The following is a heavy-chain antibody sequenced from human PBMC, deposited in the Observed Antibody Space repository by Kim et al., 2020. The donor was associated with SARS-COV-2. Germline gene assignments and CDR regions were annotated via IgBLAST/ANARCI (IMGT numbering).Heavy chain of an antibody. Sequence: SVKGRFTNSRDNVKNTLYLQMNTLRAEDTAVYYCAREEVVTAYYYYGMDVWGQGTTVTVSS. V-gene: IGHV3-74*01. J-gene: IGHJ6*02. CDR3: AREEVVTAYYYYGMDV. D-gene: IGHD2-21*02.